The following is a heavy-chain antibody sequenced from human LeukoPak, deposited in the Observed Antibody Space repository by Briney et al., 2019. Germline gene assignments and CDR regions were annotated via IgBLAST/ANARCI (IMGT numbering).Heavy chain of an antibody. CDR3: AKDKSLVATGFLPNDY. CDR1: GFTFSSYA. V-gene: IGHV3-23*01. J-gene: IGHJ4*02. D-gene: IGHD5-12*01. Sequence: PGGSLRLSCAASGFTFSSYAMSWVRQAPGKGLEWVSAISGSGGSTYYADSVKGRFTISRDNSKNTLYLQMNSLRAEDTAVYYCAKDKSLVATGFLPNDYWGQGTLVTVSS. CDR2: ISGSGGST.